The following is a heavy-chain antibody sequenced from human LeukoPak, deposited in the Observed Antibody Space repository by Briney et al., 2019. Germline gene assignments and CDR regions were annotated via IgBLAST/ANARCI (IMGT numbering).Heavy chain of an antibody. Sequence: GGSLRLSCAASGFAFSTYEMSWVRQAPGKGLEWIADITISGHTKNYADSVRGRFTISRDNARSSLFLQMNSMRVEDTGVFYCARGDPHADLWGQGTLVTVSS. CDR1: GFAFSTYE. CDR3: ARGDPHADL. CDR2: ITISGHTK. J-gene: IGHJ5*02. V-gene: IGHV3-48*03.